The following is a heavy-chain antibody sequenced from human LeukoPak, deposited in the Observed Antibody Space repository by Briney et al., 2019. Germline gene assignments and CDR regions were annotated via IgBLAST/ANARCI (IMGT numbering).Heavy chain of an antibody. D-gene: IGHD3-22*01. CDR2: ISYDGSTE. J-gene: IGHJ4*02. Sequence: GGSLRLSCAASGFTFSSYTMHWVRQAPGKGLEWVAVISYDGSTEYYADSVKGRFTISRDNSKNTLYVQMNSLRAEDTAVYYCVLGYYFDYWGQGTLVTVSS. CDR1: GFTFSSYT. CDR3: VLGYYFDY. V-gene: IGHV3-30-3*01.